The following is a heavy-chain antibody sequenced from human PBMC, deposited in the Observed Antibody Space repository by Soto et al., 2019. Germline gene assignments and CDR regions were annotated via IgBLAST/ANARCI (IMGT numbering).Heavy chain of an antibody. D-gene: IGHD5-12*01. J-gene: IGHJ4*02. Sequence: EVQLVESGGGLVQPGGSLRLSCAASGFTVSSNYMSWVRQAPGKGLEWVSVIYSGGSTYYADSVKGRFTISRDNSKNTLYLQMNSLRAEDTAVYYCARVLGGLRFPYFDYWGQGTLVTVSS. V-gene: IGHV3-66*01. CDR3: ARVLGGLRFPYFDY. CDR2: IYSGGST. CDR1: GFTVSSNY.